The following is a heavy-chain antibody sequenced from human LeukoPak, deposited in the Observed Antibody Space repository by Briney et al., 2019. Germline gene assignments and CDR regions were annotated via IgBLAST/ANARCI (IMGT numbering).Heavy chain of an antibody. CDR1: GGTFSSYA. Sequence: SSVKVSCKASGGTFSSYAISWVRQAPGQGLEWMGRIIPILGIANYAQKFQGRVTITADKSTSTAYMELSSLRSEDTAVYYCARGDMHGGPARVYFDYWGQGTLVTVSS. V-gene: IGHV1-69*04. CDR2: IIPILGIA. D-gene: IGHD2-15*01. J-gene: IGHJ4*02. CDR3: ARGDMHGGPARVYFDY.